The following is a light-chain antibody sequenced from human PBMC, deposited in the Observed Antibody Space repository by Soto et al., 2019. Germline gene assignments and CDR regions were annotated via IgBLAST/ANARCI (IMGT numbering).Light chain of an antibody. CDR1: QDIGGR. Sequence: DIQMTQSPPSVSASVGDSVTITCRAGQDIGGRLAWYQQKPGKVPHLLIYRASTLQSGVPSRFSGSGSGTDFVLTINDLQFEDFANYYCLQVNTFPRTFGQGTKVEIK. CDR3: LQVNTFPRT. CDR2: RAS. V-gene: IGKV1-12*01. J-gene: IGKJ1*01.